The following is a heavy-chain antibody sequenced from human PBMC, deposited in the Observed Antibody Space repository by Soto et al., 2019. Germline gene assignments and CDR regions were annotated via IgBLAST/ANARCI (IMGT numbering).Heavy chain of an antibody. V-gene: IGHV3-33*01. Sequence: QVQLVESGGGVVQPGRSLRLSCAVSGFPLSDYGMHWVRQAPGQGLEWVSVIWYDESNKYYADSVKGRFTISRDISKNTVYLQMNSLRAEDTAVYYCASERGSSYFDYWGQGTLVTVSS. CDR3: ASERGSSYFDY. D-gene: IGHD1-26*01. J-gene: IGHJ4*02. CDR1: GFPLSDYG. CDR2: IWYDESNK.